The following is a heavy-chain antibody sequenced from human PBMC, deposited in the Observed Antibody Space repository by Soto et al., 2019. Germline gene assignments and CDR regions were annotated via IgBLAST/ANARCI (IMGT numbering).Heavy chain of an antibody. CDR1: GYTFTSYY. D-gene: IGHD2-2*01. Sequence: ASVKVSCKASGYTFTSYYMHWVRQAPGQGLEWMGIINPSGGSTSYAQKFQGRVSMTRDTSTSTVYMELSSLRSEDTAVYYCAIRSGYCISTSCYQDFDYWGQGTLVTVSS. CDR2: INPSGGST. V-gene: IGHV1-46*01. J-gene: IGHJ4*02. CDR3: AIRSGYCISTSCYQDFDY.